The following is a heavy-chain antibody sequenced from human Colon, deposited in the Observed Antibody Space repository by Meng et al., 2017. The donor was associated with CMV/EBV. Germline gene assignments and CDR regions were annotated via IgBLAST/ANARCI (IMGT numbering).Heavy chain of an antibody. CDR2: ISNINYI. V-gene: IGHV3-21*01. CDR3: ARSYYYGLDV. J-gene: IGHJ6*02. Sequence: GGSLRLSCAASGFTFSSYSMNWVRQAPGKGLEWVSSISNINYIYQADPVKGRFTISRDNAKNSLSLLMNSLRPEDTAVYYCARSYYYGLDVWGQGTTVTVSS. CDR1: GFTFSSYS. D-gene: IGHD3-10*01.